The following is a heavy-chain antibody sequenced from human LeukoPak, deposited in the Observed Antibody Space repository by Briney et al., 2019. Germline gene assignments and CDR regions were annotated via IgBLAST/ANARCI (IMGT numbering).Heavy chain of an antibody. CDR2: IYYRGST. V-gene: IGHV4-59*01. J-gene: IGHJ3*02. D-gene: IGHD2/OR15-2a*01. CDR1: GGPIRRDH. CDR3: ARKNDFDN. Sequence: KPSETLSLTCTVSGGPIRRDHGKWIRQPPGKGLEGIGCIYYRGSTYYNPSLNSRVTISVGMPKSQISMRLTSVTAADTDVYCCARKNDFDNWGQGTLVTVSS.